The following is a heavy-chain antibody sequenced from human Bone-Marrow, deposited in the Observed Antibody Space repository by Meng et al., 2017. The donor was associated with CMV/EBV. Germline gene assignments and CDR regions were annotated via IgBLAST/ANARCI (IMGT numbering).Heavy chain of an antibody. Sequence: VSGGSISSSNWWSWVRQPPGKGLEWIGEIYHSGSTNYNPSLKSRVAISVDKSKNQFSLKLSSVTAADTAVYYCARDLGRGLNWFDPWGQGTLVTVSS. CDR2: IYHSGST. CDR1: GGSISSSNW. J-gene: IGHJ5*02. CDR3: ARDLGRGLNWFDP. V-gene: IGHV4-4*02. D-gene: IGHD3-16*01.